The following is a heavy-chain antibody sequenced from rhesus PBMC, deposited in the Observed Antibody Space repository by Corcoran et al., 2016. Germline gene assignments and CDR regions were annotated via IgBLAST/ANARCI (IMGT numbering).Heavy chain of an antibody. V-gene: IGHV4S12*01. CDR3: GGEGWSGPFDY. CDR2: IYSNSEST. J-gene: IGHJ4*01. CDR1: GGPISVGYSF. Sequence: QERLQESGPGVVKPSETLSLPSRVPGGPISVGYSFASWHSPPRGTGREWIGVIYSNSESTNCSPSLTSRVTISKDTTKNQFSRKLSSVSAADTAVYYCGGEGWSGPFDYWGQGVLVTVSS. D-gene: IGHD1-1*01.